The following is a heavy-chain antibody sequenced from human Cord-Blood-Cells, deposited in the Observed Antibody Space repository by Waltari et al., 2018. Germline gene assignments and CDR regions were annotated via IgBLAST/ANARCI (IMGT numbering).Heavy chain of an antibody. V-gene: IGHV1-2*02. Sequence: QVQLVQSGAEVKKPGASVKVSCKASGYTFTGYYMHWVRQAPGQGLEWMGWINPNSGGTNDAQKCQGRVTMTRDTSISAAYRELSRLRSDDTAVYYCARSFYCSGGSCYDAFDIWGQGTMVTVSS. D-gene: IGHD2-15*01. CDR3: ARSFYCSGGSCYDAFDI. CDR1: GYTFTGYY. J-gene: IGHJ3*02. CDR2: INPNSGGT.